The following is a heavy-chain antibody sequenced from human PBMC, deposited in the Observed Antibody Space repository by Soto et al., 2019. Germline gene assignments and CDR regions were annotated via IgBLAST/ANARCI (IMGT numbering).Heavy chain of an antibody. V-gene: IGHV4-59*12. Sequence: QVQLQESGPGLVKPSETLSLTCTASGGSISSYYWSWVRLPPGKGLEWSGCIYYSGSTNYDPSLKSRVTISVDTSKNQHSLKLSSVTAADTAVYYCARDRYIAMTYGMDVWGQGTTVTVSS. D-gene: IGHD1-20*01. CDR2: IYYSGST. CDR3: ARDRYIAMTYGMDV. J-gene: IGHJ6*02. CDR1: GGSISSYY.